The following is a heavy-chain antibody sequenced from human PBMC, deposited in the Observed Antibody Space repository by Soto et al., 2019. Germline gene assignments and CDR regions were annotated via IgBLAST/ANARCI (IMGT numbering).Heavy chain of an antibody. V-gene: IGHV3-9*01. J-gene: IGHJ6*03. Sequence: GGSLRLSCAASGFTFDDYAMHWVRQAPGKGLEWVSGISWNSGSIGYADSVKGRFTISRDNAKNSLYLQMNSLRAEDTALYYCAKDWQRYYYGSGIMDVWGKGTTVTVSS. CDR1: GFTFDDYA. CDR2: ISWNSGSI. D-gene: IGHD3-10*01. CDR3: AKDWQRYYYGSGIMDV.